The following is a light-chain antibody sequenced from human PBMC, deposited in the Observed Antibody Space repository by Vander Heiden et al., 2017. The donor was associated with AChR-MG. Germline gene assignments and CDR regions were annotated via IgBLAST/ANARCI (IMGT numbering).Light chain of an antibody. J-gene: IGKJ1*01. CDR3: VQTLQTKT. Sequence: DIVMTQSPLSLPVTPGEPASISCRSSQSLLHSNGYNYLDWYLQKPGQSPQLLIYLGSHRASGVPDRCSGSGSGTDFTLTISRVEAEDVGVFYCVQTLQTKTFGQGTKVEIK. V-gene: IGKV2-28*01. CDR2: LGS. CDR1: QSLLHSNGYNY.